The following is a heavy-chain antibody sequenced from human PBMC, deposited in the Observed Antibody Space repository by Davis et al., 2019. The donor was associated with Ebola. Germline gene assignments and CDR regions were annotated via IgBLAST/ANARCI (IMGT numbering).Heavy chain of an antibody. CDR1: GYTFTSYY. Sequence: ASVKVSCKASGYTFTSYYMHWVRQAPGQGLEWMGIINPSGGSTSYAQKFQGRVTITRDTSASTAYMELSSLRSEDTAVYYCAVFTSGWYLSSWGQGTLVTVSS. CDR3: AVFTSGWYLSS. CDR2: INPSGGST. J-gene: IGHJ5*02. V-gene: IGHV1-46*01. D-gene: IGHD6-19*01.